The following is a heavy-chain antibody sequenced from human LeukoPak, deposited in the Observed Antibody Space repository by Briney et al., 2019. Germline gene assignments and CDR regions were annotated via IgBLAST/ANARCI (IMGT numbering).Heavy chain of an antibody. CDR3: ARAFISFVVVTAFDY. CDR1: GGTFSSYA. J-gene: IGHJ4*02. CDR2: FIAIFGTA. Sequence: ASVKVSCKASGGTFSSYAISWVRQAPGQGLEWMGGFIAIFGTANYAQKFQGRVTITTDESTSTAYMELSSLRSEDTAVYYCARAFISFVVVTAFDYWGQGTLVTVSS. V-gene: IGHV1-69*05. D-gene: IGHD2-21*02.